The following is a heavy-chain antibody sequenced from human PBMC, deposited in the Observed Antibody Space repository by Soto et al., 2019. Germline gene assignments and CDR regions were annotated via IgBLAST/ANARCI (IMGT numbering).Heavy chain of an antibody. V-gene: IGHV3-23*01. J-gene: IGHJ6*02. CDR1: GFTFSSYA. Sequence: GGSLRLSCAASGFTFSSYAMSWVRQAPGKGLEWVSAISDSGGSTYYADSVKGRFTISRDNSKNTLYLQMNSLRAEDTAVYYCAKVRFCGGDCYSYGMDVWGQGTTVTVSS. CDR3: AKVRFCGGDCYSYGMDV. CDR2: ISDSGGST. D-gene: IGHD2-21*01.